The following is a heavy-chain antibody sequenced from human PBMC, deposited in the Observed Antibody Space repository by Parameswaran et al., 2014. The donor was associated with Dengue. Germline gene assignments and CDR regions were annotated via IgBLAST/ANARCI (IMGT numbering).Heavy chain of an antibody. J-gene: IGHJ6*02. CDR3: ARGHGDLGYYYGIDI. Sequence: PGKGLEWIGEINHSGSTNYNPSLKSRVTISVDTSKNQFSLKLTSVTAADTAVYYCARGHGDLGYYYGIDIWGQGTTVTVSS. CDR2: INHSGST. V-gene: IGHV4-34*01. D-gene: IGHD7-27*01.